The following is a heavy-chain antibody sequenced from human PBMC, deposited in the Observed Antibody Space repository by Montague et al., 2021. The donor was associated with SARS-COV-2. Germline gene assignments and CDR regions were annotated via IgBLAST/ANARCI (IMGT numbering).Heavy chain of an antibody. V-gene: IGHV5-51*03. J-gene: IGHJ5*02. CDR2: IYPGDSDT. Sequence: QSGAEVKKPGEPLTISCNASGYIFTKYWIGSVRQMPGKGLEWMGIIYPGDSDTRYSPSFQGQVTMSVDKSISTAYLQWSRLKVSDTAIYFCARVRPHGGSLTLGEYDPWGQGTLVSVAS. CDR1: GYIFTKYW. D-gene: IGHD3-16*01. CDR3: ARVRPHGGSLTLGEYDP.